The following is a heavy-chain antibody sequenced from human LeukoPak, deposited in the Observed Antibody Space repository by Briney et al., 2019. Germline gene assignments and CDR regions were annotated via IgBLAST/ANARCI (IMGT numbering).Heavy chain of an antibody. Sequence: GGSLRLSCAASGFTFGNYAMNWVRQAPGKGLEWVSVISGSGSSTYYADSVKGRFTITRDNSKSTLYLQMNSLRAEDTAVYYCAKAPEGISGMTGSGDYWGQGALVTVSS. D-gene: IGHD1-14*01. CDR3: AKAPEGISGMTGSGDY. J-gene: IGHJ4*02. CDR2: ISGSGSST. CDR1: GFTFGNYA. V-gene: IGHV3-23*01.